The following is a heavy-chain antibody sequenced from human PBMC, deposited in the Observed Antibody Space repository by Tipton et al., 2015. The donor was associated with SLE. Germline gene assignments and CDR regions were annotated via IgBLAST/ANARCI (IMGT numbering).Heavy chain of an antibody. J-gene: IGHJ4*02. Sequence: LRLSCTVSGGSISSSSYYWGWIRQPPGKGLEWIGSIYYSGSTYYNPSLKSRVTISVDTSKNQFSLKLSSVTAADTAVYYCARDAPAGGFDYWGQGTLVTVSS. CDR3: ARDAPAGGFDY. CDR2: IYYSGST. V-gene: IGHV4-39*07. D-gene: IGHD3-10*01. CDR1: GGSISSSSYY.